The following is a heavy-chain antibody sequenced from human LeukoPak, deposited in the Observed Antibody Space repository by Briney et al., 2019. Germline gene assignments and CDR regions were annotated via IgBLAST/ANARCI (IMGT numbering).Heavy chain of an antibody. CDR1: GFSLSTSGVC. D-gene: IGHD3-10*02. Sequence: SGPTLVNPPQTLTLTCTFSGFSLSTSGVCVNWIRQPPGKALEWLARIDWDDDKYFSPSLETRLTISKDTSKNQVVLTMTNMDPVDTATYYCARVTVRGVIIPLDYWGQGTLVTVSS. V-gene: IGHV2-70*11. CDR2: IDWDDDK. J-gene: IGHJ4*02. CDR3: ARVTVRGVIIPLDY.